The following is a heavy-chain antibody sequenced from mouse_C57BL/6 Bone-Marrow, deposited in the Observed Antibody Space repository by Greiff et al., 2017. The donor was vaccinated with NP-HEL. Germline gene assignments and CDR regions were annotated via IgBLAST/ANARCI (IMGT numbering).Heavy chain of an antibody. CDR3: ARDDDYYGSRFAY. V-gene: IGHV7-1*01. J-gene: IGHJ3*01. CDR1: GFTFSDFY. Sequence: EVKLVESGGGLVQSGRSLRLSCATSGFTFSDFYMEWVRQAPGKGLEWIAASRNKANDYTTEYSASVKGRFIVSRDTSQSILYLQMNALRAEDTAIYYCARDDDYYGSRFAYWGQGTLVTVSA. CDR2: SRNKANDYTT. D-gene: IGHD1-1*01.